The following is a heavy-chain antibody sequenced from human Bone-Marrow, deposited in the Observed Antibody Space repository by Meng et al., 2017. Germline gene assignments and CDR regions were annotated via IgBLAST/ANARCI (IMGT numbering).Heavy chain of an antibody. CDR3: AREGVYYDSSGYYPMNAFDI. J-gene: IGHJ3*02. CDR1: GFTFSSYG. CDR2: IWYDGSNK. V-gene: IGHV3-33*01. Sequence: GESLKISCAASGFTFSSYGMHWVRQAPGKGLEWVAVIWYDGSNKYYADSVKGRFTISRDNSKNTLYLQMNSLRAEDTAVYYCAREGVYYDSSGYYPMNAFDIWGQRTMVTVSS. D-gene: IGHD3-22*01.